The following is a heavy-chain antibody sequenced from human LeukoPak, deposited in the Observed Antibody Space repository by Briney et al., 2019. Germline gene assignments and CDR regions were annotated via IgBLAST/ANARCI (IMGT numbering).Heavy chain of an antibody. J-gene: IGHJ4*02. CDR1: GFTFSSYA. CDR2: IRSDEVDV. Sequence: GGSLRLSCSVSGFTFSSYAMHWVRQAPGKGLEYVSVIRSDEVDVYYTDSVKGRFTISRDNSKNTLYLQMSSLRPEDTAVYYCVKDLLQVTMKKLDHWGQGTLVTVSS. V-gene: IGHV3-64D*06. D-gene: IGHD4-11*01. CDR3: VKDLLQVTMKKLDH.